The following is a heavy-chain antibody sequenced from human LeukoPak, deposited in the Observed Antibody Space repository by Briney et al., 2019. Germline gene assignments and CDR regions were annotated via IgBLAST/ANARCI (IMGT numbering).Heavy chain of an antibody. J-gene: IGHJ3*02. CDR3: ARDPVYYDSSGYNDAFDI. CDR1: GYTFTGYY. Sequence: ASVKVSSKASGYTFTGYYMHWVRQAPGQGLEWMGRINPNSGGTNYAQKFQGRVTMTRDTSISTAHMELSRLRSDDTAVYYCARDPVYYDSSGYNDAFDIWGQGTMVTVSS. D-gene: IGHD3-22*01. V-gene: IGHV1-2*06. CDR2: INPNSGGT.